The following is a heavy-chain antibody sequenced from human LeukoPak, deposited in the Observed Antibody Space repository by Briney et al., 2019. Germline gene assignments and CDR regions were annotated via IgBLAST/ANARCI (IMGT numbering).Heavy chain of an antibody. D-gene: IGHD3-22*01. CDR1: GFTFRSYD. CDR2: VWYDESNK. V-gene: IGHV3-33*01. CDR3: AREDSSGAFDI. Sequence: GRSLRLSCAASGFTFRSYDMHWVRQAPAKGLEWVAVVWYDESNKYYVDSVKGRFTISRDNSKNTLYLQMNSLRDEDTALYYCAREDSSGAFDIWGQGTMVTVSS. J-gene: IGHJ3*02.